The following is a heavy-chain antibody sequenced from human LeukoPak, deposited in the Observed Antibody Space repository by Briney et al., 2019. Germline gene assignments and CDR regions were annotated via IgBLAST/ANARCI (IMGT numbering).Heavy chain of an antibody. Sequence: PGGSLRLSCAASGFTFSSYSMNWVRQAPGKGLEWVSVIYSGGSTYHADSVKGRFTISRDNSKNTLYLQMNSLRAEDTAVYYCARDQIVLYAMDVWGQGTTVTVSS. CDR2: IYSGGST. V-gene: IGHV3-66*01. CDR3: ARDQIVLYAMDV. D-gene: IGHD3-22*01. J-gene: IGHJ6*02. CDR1: GFTFSSYS.